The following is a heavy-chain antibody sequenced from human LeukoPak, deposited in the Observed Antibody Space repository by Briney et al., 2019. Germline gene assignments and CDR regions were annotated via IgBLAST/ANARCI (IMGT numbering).Heavy chain of an antibody. CDR1: GFTFSSYG. CDR3: AKDLRPRIQLWLDY. J-gene: IGHJ4*02. V-gene: IGHV3-30*18. D-gene: IGHD5-18*01. Sequence: PGGSLRLSCAASGFTFSSYGMHWVRQAPGKGLEWVAVISYDGSNKYYADSVKGRFTISRDNSKNTLYLQMNSLRAEDTAVYYCAKDLRPRIQLWLDYWGQGTLVTVSS. CDR2: ISYDGSNK.